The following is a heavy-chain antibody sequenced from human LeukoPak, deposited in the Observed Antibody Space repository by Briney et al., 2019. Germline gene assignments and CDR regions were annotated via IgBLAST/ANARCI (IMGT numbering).Heavy chain of an antibody. V-gene: IGHV3-23*01. CDR2: ISGSGGST. CDR3: AKGARPSYDILTGYRYYFDY. CDR1: GSTFSSYA. D-gene: IGHD3-9*01. J-gene: IGHJ4*02. Sequence: GGSLRLSCAASGSTFSSYAMSWVRQAPGKGLEWVSAISGSGGSTYYADSVKGRFTISRDNSKNTLYLQMNSLRAEDTAVYYCAKGARPSYDILTGYRYYFDYWGQGTLVTVSS.